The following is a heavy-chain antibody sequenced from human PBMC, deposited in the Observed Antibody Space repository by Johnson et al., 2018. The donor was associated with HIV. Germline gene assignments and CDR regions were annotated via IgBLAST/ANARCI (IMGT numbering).Heavy chain of an antibody. CDR3: ARDRVGDSSSLLLVSAFDI. CDR1: GFTFSSYA. J-gene: IGHJ3*02. D-gene: IGHD6-13*01. CDR2: ISYDGSNK. V-gene: IGHV3-30*14. Sequence: QVQLVESGGGVVQPGRSLRLSCAASGFTFSSYAMHWVRQAPGKGLEWVAVISYDGSNKYYADSVKGRFTISRDNSKNTLYLQRNRLRAGDTAVYYCARDRVGDSSSLLLVSAFDIWGQGTMVTVSS.